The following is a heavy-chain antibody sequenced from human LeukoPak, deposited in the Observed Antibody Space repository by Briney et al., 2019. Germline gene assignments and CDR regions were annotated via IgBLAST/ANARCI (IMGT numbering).Heavy chain of an antibody. D-gene: IGHD3-22*01. CDR1: GYTFTGYY. V-gene: IGHV1-2*02. J-gene: IGHJ1*01. Sequence: ASVKVSCTASGYTFTGYYMHWVRQAPGQGLEWMGWINPNSGGTSYAQKFQGRVTMTRDTSISTAYMELSRLRSDDTAVYYCARARYYYDSSGYPEYFQHWGQGTLVTVSS. CDR2: INPNSGGT. CDR3: ARARYYYDSSGYPEYFQH.